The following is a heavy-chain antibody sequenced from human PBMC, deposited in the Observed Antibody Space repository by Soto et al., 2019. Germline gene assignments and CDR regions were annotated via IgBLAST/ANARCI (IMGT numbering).Heavy chain of an antibody. J-gene: IGHJ6*02. V-gene: IGHV1-18*04. CDR3: ARELYDNGPSGLDV. Sequence: GASVKVSCKASGYTFISYGISWVRQAPGQGLEWMGWISAYNGNTNYAQKLQGRVTMTTDTSTSTAYMELRSLRSDGSAVYYCARELYDNGPSGLDVWGQGTTVTVSS. D-gene: IGHD3-22*01. CDR2: ISAYNGNT. CDR1: GYTFISYG.